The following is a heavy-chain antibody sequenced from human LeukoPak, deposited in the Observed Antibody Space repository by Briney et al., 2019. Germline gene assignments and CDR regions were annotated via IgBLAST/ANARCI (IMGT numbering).Heavy chain of an antibody. Sequence: GGSLRLSCAASGFTFSNAWMSWVRQAPGKGLEWVGRIKSKTDGGTTDYAAPVKGRFTISRDDSKNTLYLQMNSLKTEDTAVYYCTTGNIVDTAMVWSRFDYWGQGTLVTVSS. D-gene: IGHD5-18*01. V-gene: IGHV3-15*01. CDR2: IKSKTDGGTT. CDR1: GFTFSNAW. J-gene: IGHJ4*02. CDR3: TTGNIVDTAMVWSRFDY.